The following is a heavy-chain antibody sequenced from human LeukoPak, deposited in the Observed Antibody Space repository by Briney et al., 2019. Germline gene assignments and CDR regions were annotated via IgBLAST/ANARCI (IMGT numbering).Heavy chain of an antibody. CDR2: INPNSGGT. D-gene: IGHD3-22*01. CDR1: GYTFTGYY. J-gene: IGHJ4*02. CDR3: ARSYYDSSGYYHFDY. Sequence: GASVKVSCKASGYTFTGYYMHWVRQAPGQGLEWMGWINPNSGGTNYAQKFQGRVTMTRDTSISTAYMELSRLRSDDTAGYYCARSYYDSSGYYHFDYWGQGTLVTVSS. V-gene: IGHV1-2*02.